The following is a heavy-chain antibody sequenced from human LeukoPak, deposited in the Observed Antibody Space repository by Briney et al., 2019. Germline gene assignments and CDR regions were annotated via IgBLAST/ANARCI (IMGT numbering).Heavy chain of an antibody. CDR1: GGSFSGYY. Sequence: SETLSLTCAVYGGSFSGYYCSWIRQPPGKGLEWIGEINHSGSTNYNPSLKSRVTISVDTSKNQFSLKLSSVTAADTAVYYCASSSGYWGQGTLVTVSS. J-gene: IGHJ4*02. V-gene: IGHV4-34*01. D-gene: IGHD6-6*01. CDR3: ASSSGY. CDR2: INHSGST.